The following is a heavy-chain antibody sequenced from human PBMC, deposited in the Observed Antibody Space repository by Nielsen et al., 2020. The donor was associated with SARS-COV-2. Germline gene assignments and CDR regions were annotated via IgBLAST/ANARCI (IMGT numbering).Heavy chain of an antibody. CDR3: ARWDYGSGSYDDAFDI. J-gene: IGHJ3*02. CDR1: GFTFSSYA. D-gene: IGHD3-10*01. Sequence: GESLKISCAASGFTFSSYAMHWVRQAPGKGLEWVAVISYDGSNKYYADSVKGRFTISRDNSKNTLYLQMNSLRAEDTAVYYCARWDYGSGSYDDAFDIWGQGTMVTVSS. CDR2: ISYDGSNK. V-gene: IGHV3-30*04.